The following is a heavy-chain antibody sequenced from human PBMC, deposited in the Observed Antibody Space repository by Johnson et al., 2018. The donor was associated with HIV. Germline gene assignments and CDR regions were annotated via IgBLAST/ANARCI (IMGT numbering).Heavy chain of an antibody. CDR2: ISYDGSVK. CDR3: AKAMGGWLLAHAFDI. V-gene: IGHV3-30*18. Sequence: QVQLVESGGGSVQPGRSLRLSCAASGFTFRNYGMHWVRQAPGKGLEWVAVISYDGSVKYYADAVKGRFTISRDNSKNTLYLQMNSLRAEDTAVYYCAKAMGGWLLAHAFDIWGQGTMVTISS. CDR1: GFTFRNYG. J-gene: IGHJ3*02. D-gene: IGHD3-22*01.